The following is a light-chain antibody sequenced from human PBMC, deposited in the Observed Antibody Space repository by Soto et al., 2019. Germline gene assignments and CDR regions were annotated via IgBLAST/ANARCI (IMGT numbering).Light chain of an antibody. V-gene: IGKV3-11*01. CDR2: DAS. J-gene: IGKJ5*01. Sequence: ETVLTQSPATLSLSPWESATLSCTASQSVSTYLAWYQQRPGQAPRLLIYDASNRVTGIPDRFSGSGSGTDFTLTISRLEPEDFAVYYCQQRSNWQITFGQGTRLEIK. CDR3: QQRSNWQIT. CDR1: QSVSTY.